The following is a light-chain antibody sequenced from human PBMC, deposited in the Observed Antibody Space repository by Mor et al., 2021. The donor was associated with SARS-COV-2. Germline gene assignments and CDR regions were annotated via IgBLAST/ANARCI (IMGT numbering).Light chain of an antibody. CDR2: WAS. CDR3: QQYYYIPWT. J-gene: IGKJ1*01. Sequence: RPGQPPKLLIYWASTRQSGVPDRFSGSGSGTHFTLTISSLQAEDVAVYYCQQYYYIPWTFGLGTKVEIK. V-gene: IGKV4-1*01.